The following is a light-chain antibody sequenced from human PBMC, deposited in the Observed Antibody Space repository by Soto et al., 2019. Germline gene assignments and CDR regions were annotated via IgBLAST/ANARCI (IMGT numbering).Light chain of an antibody. V-gene: IGKV3-20*01. J-gene: IGKJ1*01. Sequence: EIVLTQSPGTLSLSPGERATLSCRASQSVSGSYLAWYQQKPGQAPRLLFYGASSRATGIPDRFSGSGSGTDFTLTISRLEPEDFEVYYCQQYASFPRTFGQGTKVEIK. CDR1: QSVSGSY. CDR2: GAS. CDR3: QQYASFPRT.